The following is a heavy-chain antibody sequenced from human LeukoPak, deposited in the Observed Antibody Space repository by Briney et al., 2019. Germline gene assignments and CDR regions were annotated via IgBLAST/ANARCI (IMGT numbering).Heavy chain of an antibody. CDR1: GGSMSSYY. Sequence: PSETLSLTCTVSGGSMSSYYWSWIRRPAGKGLEWIGRVYTSGNTNYNPSLKSRVTMSVDTSKTQFSLKLTSVTAADTAVYYCARGLSHSKDIWGQGTMVTVSS. CDR2: VYTSGNT. J-gene: IGHJ3*02. V-gene: IGHV4-4*07. CDR3: ARGLSHSKDI.